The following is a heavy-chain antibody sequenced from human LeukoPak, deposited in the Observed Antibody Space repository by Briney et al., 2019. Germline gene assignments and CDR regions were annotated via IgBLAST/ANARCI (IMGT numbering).Heavy chain of an antibody. CDR1: GGSINNYY. D-gene: IGHD2/OR15-2a*01. J-gene: IGHJ4*02. CDR2: IYHSGST. V-gene: IGHV4-59*01. Sequence: SETLSLTCTVSGGSINNYYWNWIRQAPGKGLEWIGNIYHSGSTIYNPSLKSRVTISVDTTKNQFSLKLSSVTAADTAVYYCARSVIGDYWGQGSLVTVSS. CDR3: ARSVIGDY.